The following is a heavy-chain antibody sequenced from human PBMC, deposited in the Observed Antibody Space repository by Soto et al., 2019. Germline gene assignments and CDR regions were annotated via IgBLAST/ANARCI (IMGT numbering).Heavy chain of an antibody. V-gene: IGHV3-23*01. CDR2: ISGSGGST. Sequence: EVQLLESGGGLVQPGGSLRLSCAASGFTFSSYAMSWVRQAPGKGLEWVSAISGSGGSTYYADSVKGRFTISRDNSKNTLNRQMNSLRAEDTAVYYSEKDGRWFGELRGDYWGQGTLVTVSS. CDR3: EKDGRWFGELRGDY. D-gene: IGHD3-10*01. J-gene: IGHJ4*02. CDR1: GFTFSSYA.